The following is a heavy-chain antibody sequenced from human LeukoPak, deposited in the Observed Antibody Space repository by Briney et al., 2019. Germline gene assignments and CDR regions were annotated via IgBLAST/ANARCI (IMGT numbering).Heavy chain of an antibody. CDR1: GYTFNGHY. D-gene: IGHD3-22*01. CDR3: ARDGENPYYYDSSGYYYY. V-gene: IGHV1-2*02. Sequence: ASVKVSCKASGYTFNGHYMHWVRQAPGQGLEWMGWINPNSGGTNYAQKFQGKVTMTRDTSISTAYMELSRLRSDDTAVYYCARDGENPYYYDSSGYYYYWGQGTLVTVSS. J-gene: IGHJ4*02. CDR2: INPNSGGT.